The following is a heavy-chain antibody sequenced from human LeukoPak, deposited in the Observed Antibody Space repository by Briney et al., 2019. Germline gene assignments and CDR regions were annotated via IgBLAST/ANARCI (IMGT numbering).Heavy chain of an antibody. CDR2: INPSGGST. CDR1: GHTFTSYY. V-gene: IGHV1-46*01. CDR3: AREDRPPNYFQH. J-gene: IGHJ1*01. Sequence: ASVKVSCKASGHTFTSYYMHWVRQAPGQGLEWMGIINPSGGSTSYAQKFQGRVTMTRDMSTSTVYMELSSLRSEDTAVYYCAREDRPPNYFQHWGQGTLVTVSS.